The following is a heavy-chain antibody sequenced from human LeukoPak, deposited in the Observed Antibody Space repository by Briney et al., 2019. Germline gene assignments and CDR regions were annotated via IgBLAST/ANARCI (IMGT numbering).Heavy chain of an antibody. CDR2: ICGSDGSR. Sequence: TGGSLRLSCAASGSTFSSYAMSWVRQAPGKGLEWVSAICGSDGSRYYADSVKGRFTISRDNSKNTLYLQMNSLRGEDTAVYYCAKGGSPSCYSSSGYWGQGTLVTVSS. J-gene: IGHJ4*02. CDR3: AKGGSPSCYSSSGY. D-gene: IGHD2-2*01. V-gene: IGHV3-23*01. CDR1: GSTFSSYA.